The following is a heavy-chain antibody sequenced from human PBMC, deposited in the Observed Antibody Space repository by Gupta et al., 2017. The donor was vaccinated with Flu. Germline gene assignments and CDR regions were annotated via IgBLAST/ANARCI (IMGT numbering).Heavy chain of an antibody. CDR1: GYIFNNNY. Sequence: EVQLVQSGTEVKKPGESLKISCKGSGYIFNNNYIAWLRQLPGKGLEWGGCIYPGDSHTIYSPSFQGQVTISVDKSTSTAYLQWSSLKASETGMYCCARHYSSWFDPWGQGALVTVSS. V-gene: IGHV5-51*01. CDR3: ARHYSSWFDP. CDR2: IYPGDSHT. D-gene: IGHD2-15*01. J-gene: IGHJ5*02.